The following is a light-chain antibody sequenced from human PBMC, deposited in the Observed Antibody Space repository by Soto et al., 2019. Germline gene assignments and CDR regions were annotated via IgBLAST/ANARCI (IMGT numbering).Light chain of an antibody. CDR3: QHYVERSPIT. V-gene: IGKV3-20*01. Sequence: DILLTKTRAPLSVSPGERATLSCRASQSVSSYLAWYQQNPGQAPRLLISGASSRATGIPDRFSGSGSGTDFTLTISRLEPEDFALYYCQHYVERSPITFGQGTRLEIK. CDR1: QSVSSY. J-gene: IGKJ5*01. CDR2: GAS.